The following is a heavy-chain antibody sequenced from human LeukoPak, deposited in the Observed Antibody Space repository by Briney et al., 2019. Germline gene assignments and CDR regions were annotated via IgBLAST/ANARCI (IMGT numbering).Heavy chain of an antibody. J-gene: IGHJ4*02. CDR1: GFTFNTYT. Sequence: GGSLRLSCAASGFTFNTYTMNWVRQAPGKGLEWVAVISYDGSDRYYADSVKGRLAISRDNSKNTVYLQMNSLRAEDTAVYYCARESTVTLGDYYFDYWGQGTPVTVSS. CDR2: ISYDGSDR. V-gene: IGHV3-30*09. D-gene: IGHD4-17*01. CDR3: ARESTVTLGDYYFDY.